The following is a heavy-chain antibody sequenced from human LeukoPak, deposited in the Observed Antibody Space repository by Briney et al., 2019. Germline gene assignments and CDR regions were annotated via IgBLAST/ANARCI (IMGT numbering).Heavy chain of an antibody. CDR2: LYSGGST. Sequence: GGSLRLSCAASGFTFSSNYMSWVRQAPGKGLEWVSVLYSGGSTYYADSVKGRFTISRDNSKNTLYLQMNSLRAEDTAVYYCARGVGYNYLDYWGQGTLVTVSS. D-gene: IGHD5-24*01. CDR1: GFTFSSNY. V-gene: IGHV3-53*01. J-gene: IGHJ4*02. CDR3: ARGVGYNYLDY.